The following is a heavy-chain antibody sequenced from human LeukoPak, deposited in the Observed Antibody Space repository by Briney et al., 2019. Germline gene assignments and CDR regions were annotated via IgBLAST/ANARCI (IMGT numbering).Heavy chain of an antibody. D-gene: IGHD5-12*01. V-gene: IGHV4-59*08. CDR3: ARHGGGYDLYFDY. J-gene: IGHJ4*02. CDR1: GGFISSYY. CDR2: IYYSGTT. Sequence: PSETLSLTCIVSGGFISSYYWSWIRQPPGKGLEWIGYIYYSGTTNYNPSLKSRVTISVDTSKNQFSLKLNSVTAADTALYFCARHGGGYDLYFDYWGQGTLVTVSS.